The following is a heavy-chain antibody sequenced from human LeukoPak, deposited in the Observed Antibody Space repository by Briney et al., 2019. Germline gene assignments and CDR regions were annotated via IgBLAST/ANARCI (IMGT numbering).Heavy chain of an antibody. CDR2: INHSGST. V-gene: IGHV4-30-2*01. Sequence: SETLSLTCAVSGGSISSGGYSCNWIRQPPGKGLEWIGEINHSGSTNYNPSLKSRVTISVDTSKNQFSLKLSSVTAADTAVYYCARVRDILTGYYPHFDYWGQGTLVTVSS. CDR1: GGSISSGGYS. CDR3: ARVRDILTGYYPHFDY. D-gene: IGHD3-9*01. J-gene: IGHJ4*02.